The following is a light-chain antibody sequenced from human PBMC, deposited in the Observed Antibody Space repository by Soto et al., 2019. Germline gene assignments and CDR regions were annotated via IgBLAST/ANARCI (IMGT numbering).Light chain of an antibody. CDR1: QSVSSNY. J-gene: IGKJ1*01. Sequence: EIVLTQSPGTLSLSPGERATLSCRASQSVSSNYLAWYRRKPGQAPSLLIYGASTRATGIPGRFSGSGSGADFTLTITRLEPEDFAVYYCQQHGSSPPTFGQGTKVEFK. CDR2: GAS. CDR3: QQHGSSPPT. V-gene: IGKV3-20*01.